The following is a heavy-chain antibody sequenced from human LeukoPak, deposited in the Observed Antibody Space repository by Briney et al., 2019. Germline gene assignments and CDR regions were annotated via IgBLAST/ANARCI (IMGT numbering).Heavy chain of an antibody. CDR2: IYYSGST. Sequence: SETLSLTCTVSGGSISSYYWSWIRQPPGKGLEWIGYIYYSGSTNYNPSLKSRVTISVDTSKNQFSLKLSSVTAADTAVYYCARRNKMVRGVNYYYYGMDVWGQGTTVTVSS. J-gene: IGHJ6*02. V-gene: IGHV4-59*08. D-gene: IGHD3-10*01. CDR1: GGSISSYY. CDR3: ARRNKMVRGVNYYYYGMDV.